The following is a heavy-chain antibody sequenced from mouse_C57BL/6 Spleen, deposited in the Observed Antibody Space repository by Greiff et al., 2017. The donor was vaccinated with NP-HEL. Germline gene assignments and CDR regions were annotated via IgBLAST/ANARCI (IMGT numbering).Heavy chain of an antibody. V-gene: IGHV3-1*01. J-gene: IGHJ4*01. Sequence: VQLKESGPGMVKPFQSLSLTCTVTGYSITSGYDWHWIRHFPGNKLEWMGYISYSGSTNYNPSLKSRISITHDTSKNHFFLKLNSVTTEDTATYYCARGGGGKGYAMDYWGQGTSVTVSS. CDR1: GYSITSGYD. D-gene: IGHD1-1*02. CDR3: ARGGGGKGYAMDY. CDR2: ISYSGST.